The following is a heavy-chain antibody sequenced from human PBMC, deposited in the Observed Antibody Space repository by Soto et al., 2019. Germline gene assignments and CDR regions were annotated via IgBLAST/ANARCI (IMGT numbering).Heavy chain of an antibody. J-gene: IGHJ6*02. CDR1: GFTFNNYG. D-gene: IGHD6-13*01. V-gene: IGHV3-33*01. Sequence: QVQLVESGGGVVQPGRSLRLSCEASGFTFNNYGMHWVRQAPGKGLEWLAVIWNDGSNNYYANSVKGRFTISRDNSKNTLYLKMNSLRAKDTAVYYYARRQIPPPTRGAANARGGMDVWGQGTTVTVSS. CDR3: ARRQIPPPTRGAANARGGMDV. CDR2: IWNDGSNN.